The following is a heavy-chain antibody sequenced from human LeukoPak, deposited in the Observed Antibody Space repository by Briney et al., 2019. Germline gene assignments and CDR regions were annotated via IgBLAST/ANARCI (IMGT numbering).Heavy chain of an antibody. CDR3: AKDIYSIGIAVAGGGGMDV. CDR1: GFTFDDYT. D-gene: IGHD6-19*01. Sequence: PGRSLRLSCAASGFTFDDYTMHWVRQAPGKGLEWVSLISWDGGSTYYADSVKGRFTISRDNSKNSLYLQMNSLRTEDTALYYCAKDIYSIGIAVAGGGGMDVWGQGTTVTVSS. CDR2: ISWDGGST. J-gene: IGHJ6*02. V-gene: IGHV3-43*01.